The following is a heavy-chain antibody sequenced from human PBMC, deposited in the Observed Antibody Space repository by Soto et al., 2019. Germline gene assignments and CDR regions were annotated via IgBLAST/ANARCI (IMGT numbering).Heavy chain of an antibody. CDR3: ASRLSHPFGAVILHYFDY. D-gene: IGHD3-16*02. V-gene: IGHV3-48*02. CDR1: GFIFSSYS. Sequence: DVQLVESGGHLVQPGGSLRLSCAASGFIFSSYSMHWVRQAPGKGLEWISFISSRGTTIYYAASVKGRFTISRDNAKNSLFLQMNSLRDEYTAVYYCASRLSHPFGAVILHYFDYWGQGTLVTVSS. CDR2: ISSRGTTI. J-gene: IGHJ4*02.